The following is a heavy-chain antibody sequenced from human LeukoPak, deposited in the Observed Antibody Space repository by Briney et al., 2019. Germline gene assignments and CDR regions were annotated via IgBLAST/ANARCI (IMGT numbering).Heavy chain of an antibody. D-gene: IGHD2-15*01. CDR3: ARGATGGMYNWFDP. CDR1: GFTFSSYE. CDR2: MSSRGSII. Sequence: QSGGSLRLSCAASGFTFSSYEMNWVRQAPGKGLEWVSYMSSRGSIIFYADSVKGRFTISRDNAKNSLYLQMDSLRVEDTAVYYCARGATGGMYNWFDPWGQGTLVTVSS. V-gene: IGHV3-48*03. J-gene: IGHJ5*02.